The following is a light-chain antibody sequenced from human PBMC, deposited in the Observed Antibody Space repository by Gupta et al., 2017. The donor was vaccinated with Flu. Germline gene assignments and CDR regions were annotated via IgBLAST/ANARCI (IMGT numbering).Light chain of an antibody. CDR2: QDS. CDR3: QAWDSSTAGVV. Sequence: SYALPQPPSVSVSPGQTASITCSGDNLGDKYACWYQQKPGQSPVLVIYQDSKRPSGIPERFSGSNSGNTATLTISGTQARDEADYYCQAWDSSTAGVVFGGGTKLTVL. V-gene: IGLV3-1*01. J-gene: IGLJ2*01. CDR1: NLGDKY.